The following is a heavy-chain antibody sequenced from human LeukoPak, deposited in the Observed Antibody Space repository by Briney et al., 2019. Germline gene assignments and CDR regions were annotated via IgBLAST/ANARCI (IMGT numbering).Heavy chain of an antibody. CDR1: GFTFSNAA. D-gene: IGHD2-21*01. J-gene: IGHJ2*01. CDR2: ILGSGDNT. V-gene: IGHV3-23*01. Sequence: AGGSLRLSCAASGFTFSNAAMTWVRQAPGKGLEWVSTILGSGDNTYYADSVKGRFTISRDNSRSTLYLQMNSLTAEDTALYYCAKPIPFWYFDLWGRGTLVTVSS. CDR3: AKPIPFWYFDL.